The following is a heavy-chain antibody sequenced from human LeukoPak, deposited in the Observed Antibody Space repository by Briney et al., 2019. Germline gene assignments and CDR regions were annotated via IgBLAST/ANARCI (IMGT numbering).Heavy chain of an antibody. CDR3: ASQRSIPGSGSQHNWFDP. Sequence: VASVKVSCKASGGTFSSYAISWVRQAPGQGLEWMGGIIPIFGTANYAQKFQGRVTITADESTSTAYMELSSLRSEDTAVYYCASQRSIPGSGSQHNWFDPWGQGTLVTVSS. D-gene: IGHD3-10*01. CDR2: IIPIFGTA. J-gene: IGHJ5*02. CDR1: GGTFSSYA. V-gene: IGHV1-69*01.